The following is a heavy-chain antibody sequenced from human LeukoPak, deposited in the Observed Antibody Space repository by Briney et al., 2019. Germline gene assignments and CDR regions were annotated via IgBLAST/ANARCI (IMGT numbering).Heavy chain of an antibody. J-gene: IGHJ4*02. V-gene: IGHV3-7*01. CDR2: IKQGGSER. D-gene: IGHD2-8*02. CDR1: GFTFSRHW. Sequence: GGSLRLSCATSGFTFSRHWMSWVRQAPGKGPEWVANIKQGGSERYYVHSVKGRFTISRDNAKNSLYLQMNSLRAEDTAVYYCARDGGHSTDFDYWGQGILVTVSS. CDR3: ARDGGHSTDFDY.